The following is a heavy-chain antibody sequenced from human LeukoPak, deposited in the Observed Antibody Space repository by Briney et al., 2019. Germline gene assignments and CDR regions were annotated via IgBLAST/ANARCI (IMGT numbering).Heavy chain of an antibody. CDR2: ISAYNGNT. J-gene: IGHJ6*02. CDR3: ARDPPNQVVAATEYYYGMDV. Sequence: ASVKVSCKASGYTFTSYGISWVRQAPGQGLEWMGWISAYNGNTNYAQKLQGRVTMTTDTSTSTAYMELRSLRSDDTAVYYCARDPPNQVVAATEYYYGMDVWGQGTTVTVSS. D-gene: IGHD2-15*01. CDR1: GYTFTSYG. V-gene: IGHV1-18*01.